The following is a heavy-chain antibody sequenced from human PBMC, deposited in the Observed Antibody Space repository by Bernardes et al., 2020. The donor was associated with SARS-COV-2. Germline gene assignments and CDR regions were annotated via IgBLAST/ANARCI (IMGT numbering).Heavy chain of an antibody. D-gene: IGHD1-26*01. Sequence: SQTLSLTCTLYTRFISNYYWGWIRLAPEGGRGWVGFVLYIGTTNYNPSLKSRVSMSVDMSKNEVSLILRSVTAADTAVYYCARHNAGNYYNPAFDFWGQGTLVTVSS. CDR1: TRFISNYY. V-gene: IGHV4-59*08. CDR3: ARHNAGNYYNPAFDF. J-gene: IGHJ4*02. CDR2: VLYIGTT.